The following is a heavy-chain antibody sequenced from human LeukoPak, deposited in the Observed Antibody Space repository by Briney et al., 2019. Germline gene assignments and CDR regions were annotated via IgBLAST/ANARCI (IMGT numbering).Heavy chain of an antibody. V-gene: IGHV4-39*01. CDR2: IYYSGST. CDR1: GGSISSSSYY. J-gene: IGHJ4*02. D-gene: IGHD3-10*01. Sequence: PSETLSLTCTVSGGSISSSSYYWGWIRQPPGKGLEWIGSIYYSGSTYYNPSLKSRVTISVDTSKNQFSLKLSSVTAADTAVYYCASHYGSGSYFDYWGQGTLVTVSS. CDR3: ASHYGSGSYFDY.